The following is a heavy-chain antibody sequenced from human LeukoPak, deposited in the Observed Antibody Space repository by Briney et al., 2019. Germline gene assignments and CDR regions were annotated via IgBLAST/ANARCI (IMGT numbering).Heavy chain of an antibody. D-gene: IGHD3-10*01. CDR2: ISWNSANI. V-gene: IGHV3-9*01. J-gene: IGHJ4*02. Sequence: GGSLRLSCAASGFTFDDYAMHWVRQAPGKGLEWVSGISWNSANIAYVDSVKGRFTISRDNAKNSLYLQMNSLRPEDTAVYYCARGGTGHYYASGTYYQSYYFDYWGQGSLVTVSS. CDR1: GFTFDDYA. CDR3: ARGGTGHYYASGTYYQSYYFDY.